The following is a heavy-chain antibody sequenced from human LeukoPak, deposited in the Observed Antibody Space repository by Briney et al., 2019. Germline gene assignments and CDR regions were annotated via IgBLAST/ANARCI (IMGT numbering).Heavy chain of an antibody. V-gene: IGHV1-2*02. Sequence: ASVKVSCKASGYTFTGYYMHWVRQAPGQGLEWMGWINPNSGGTNYAQEFQGRVTMTRDTSISTAYMELSRLRSDDTAVYYCARTHYDFWSGYPGDYWGQGTLVTVSS. CDR2: INPNSGGT. CDR1: GYTFTGYY. D-gene: IGHD3-3*01. J-gene: IGHJ4*02. CDR3: ARTHYDFWSGYPGDY.